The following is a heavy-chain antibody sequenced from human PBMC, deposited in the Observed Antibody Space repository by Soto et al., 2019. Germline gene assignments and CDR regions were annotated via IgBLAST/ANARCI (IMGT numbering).Heavy chain of an antibody. CDR1: GFTFSSYS. CDR3: ARDRRYSSGWYSYHMDV. CDR2: ISSSSSYI. D-gene: IGHD6-19*01. V-gene: IGHV3-21*01. Sequence: PGGPLRLSCAASGFTFSSYSMNWVRQAPGKGLEWVSSISSSSSYIYYADSVKGRFTISRDNAKNSLYLQMNSLRAEDTAVYYCARDRRYSSGWYSYHMDVWGKGTTVTVSS. J-gene: IGHJ6*03.